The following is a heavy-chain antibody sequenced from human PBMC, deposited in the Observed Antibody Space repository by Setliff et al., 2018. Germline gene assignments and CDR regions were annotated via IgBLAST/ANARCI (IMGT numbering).Heavy chain of an antibody. J-gene: IGHJ4*02. CDR1: GGSIGSHN. CDR2: IYTSGDT. Sequence: KPSETLSLTCTVSGGSIGSHNWIWVRQPAGKGLEWIGRIYTSGDTNYDPSLKSRVTMSVDTSKNQISLKLNSVTAADTAVYYCARDRVIVGAGRRGYYFDYWGQGTLVTVS. CDR3: ARDRVIVGAGRRGYYFDY. D-gene: IGHD1-26*01. V-gene: IGHV4-4*07.